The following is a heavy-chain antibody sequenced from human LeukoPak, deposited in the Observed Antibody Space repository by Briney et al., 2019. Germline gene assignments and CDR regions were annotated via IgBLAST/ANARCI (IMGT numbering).Heavy chain of an antibody. D-gene: IGHD2-2*02. Sequence: GGSLRLSCAASGFTFSSYSMNWVRQAPGKGLEWVSSISSSSSYIYYADSVKGRFTISRVNAKNSLYLQMNSLRAEDTAVYYCARGGVILATIPFDYWGQGTLVTVSS. CDR3: ARGGVILATIPFDY. V-gene: IGHV3-21*01. J-gene: IGHJ4*02. CDR1: GFTFSSYS. CDR2: ISSSSSYI.